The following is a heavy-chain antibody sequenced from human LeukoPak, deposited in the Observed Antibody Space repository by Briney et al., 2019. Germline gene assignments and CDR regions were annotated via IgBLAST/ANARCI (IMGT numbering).Heavy chain of an antibody. Sequence: GGSLRLSCAASGFTFSTYAMSWVRQAPGKGLEWVSAISGNGDSTFYAYSVEGRFTISRDNAKNSLYLKMNSLRAEDTAVYYCARARTHGYSSSWSPFDYWGQGTLVTVSS. CDR2: ISGNGDST. CDR3: ARARTHGYSSSWSPFDY. D-gene: IGHD6-13*01. J-gene: IGHJ4*02. V-gene: IGHV3-23*01. CDR1: GFTFSTYA.